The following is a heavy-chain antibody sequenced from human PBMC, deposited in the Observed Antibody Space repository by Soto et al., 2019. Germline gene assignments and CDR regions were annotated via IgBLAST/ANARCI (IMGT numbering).Heavy chain of an antibody. V-gene: IGHV3-30*18. Sequence: VQLLESGGGLIQPGGSLRLSCAASGFTFSSGIMWLRRPPGKGVEWGAYISYDSSNKIYGDSVKGRFTISRDNSNNTQFLQMNSLRAEDTAVYYCAKLVIGYCSGNTCDDYWGQGTLVAVSS. CDR2: ISYDSSNK. CDR1: GFTFSSG. D-gene: IGHD2-15*01. CDR3: AKLVIGYCSGNTCDDY. J-gene: IGHJ4*02.